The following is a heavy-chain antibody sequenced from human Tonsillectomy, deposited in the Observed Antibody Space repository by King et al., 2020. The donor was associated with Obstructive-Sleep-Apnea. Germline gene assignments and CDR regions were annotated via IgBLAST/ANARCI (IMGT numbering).Heavy chain of an antibody. CDR2: INWNSGSI. V-gene: IGHV3-9*01. CDR3: AKDLYGSGTKAPYYCGMDV. D-gene: IGHD3-10*01. CDR1: GFIFDDYA. Sequence: VQLVESGGGLVQPGRSLRLSCAASGFIFDDYAMHWVRQAPGKGLEWVSSINWNSGSIGYADSVKGRFTISRDNAKNSLFLQMSSLRAEDTALYYCAKDLYGSGTKAPYYCGMDVWGHGTTVTVSS. J-gene: IGHJ6*02.